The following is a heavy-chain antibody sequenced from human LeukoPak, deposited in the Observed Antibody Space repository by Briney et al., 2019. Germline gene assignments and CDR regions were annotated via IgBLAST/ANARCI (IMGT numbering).Heavy chain of an antibody. D-gene: IGHD3-16*01. V-gene: IGHV1-18*04. CDR1: GYTFTDYY. Sequence: ASVKVSCKASGYTFTDYYMHWVRQAPGQGFEWMGWISAYNGNTNYAQKLQGRVTMTTDTSTSTAYMELRSLRSDDTAVYYCARVSLGFDYWGQGTLVTVSS. CDR3: ARVSLGFDY. CDR2: ISAYNGNT. J-gene: IGHJ4*02.